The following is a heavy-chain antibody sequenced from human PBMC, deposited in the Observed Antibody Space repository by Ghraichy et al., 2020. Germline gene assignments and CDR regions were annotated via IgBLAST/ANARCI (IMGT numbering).Heavy chain of an antibody. V-gene: IGHV1-69*13. CDR2: IIPIFGTA. CDR3: ARTGWEYGDNEPR. CDR1: GGTFSSYA. D-gene: IGHD4-17*01. J-gene: IGHJ4*02. Sequence: SVKVSCKASGGTFSSYAISWVRQAPGQGLEWMGGIIPIFGTANYAQKFQGRVTITADESTSTAYMELSSLRSEDTAVYYCARTGWEYGDNEPRWGQGTLVTVSS.